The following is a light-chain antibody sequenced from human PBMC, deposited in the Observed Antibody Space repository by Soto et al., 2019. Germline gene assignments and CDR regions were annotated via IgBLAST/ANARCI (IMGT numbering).Light chain of an antibody. V-gene: IGKV1-5*01. Sequence: DIQMTQSPSTLSASVGDRVTITCRASQSISSWLAWYQQKRGKAPKLLIYDASSLESGVPSRFSGSGSGTEFTLTISSLQPDDFATYYCQQYNSWTVGRGTKVEIK. CDR3: QQYNSWT. J-gene: IGKJ1*01. CDR1: QSISSW. CDR2: DAS.